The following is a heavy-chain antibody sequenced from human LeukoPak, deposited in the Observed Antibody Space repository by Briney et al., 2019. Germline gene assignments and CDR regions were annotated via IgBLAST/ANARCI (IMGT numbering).Heavy chain of an antibody. CDR3: AGADTYYDFWSGYSAYGFFDY. CDR2: INTNTGNP. V-gene: IGHV7-4-1*02. D-gene: IGHD3-3*01. CDR1: GYTFTSYA. Sequence: ASVKVSCKASGYTFTSYAMNWVRQAPGQGLEWMGWINTNTGNPTYAQGFTGRFVFSLDTSVSTAYLQFSSLKAEDTAVYYCAGADTYYDFWSGYSAYGFFDYWGQGTLVTVSS. J-gene: IGHJ4*02.